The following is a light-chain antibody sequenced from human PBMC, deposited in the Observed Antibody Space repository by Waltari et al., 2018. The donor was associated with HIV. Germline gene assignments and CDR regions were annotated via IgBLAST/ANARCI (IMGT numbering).Light chain of an antibody. J-gene: IGLJ3*02. CDR1: NSHLGAPFA. Sequence: SVLTQPTSVSGAPGQGVTITCTGNNSHLGAPFAVPWYPQSPGTAPKLVIYGDSVRPSGVPDRFSGSRSGASVSLDITGLRAEDEGDYYCQSYDSRLSGLWVFGGGTKLTVL. CDR2: GDS. V-gene: IGLV1-40*01. CDR3: QSYDSRLSGLWV.